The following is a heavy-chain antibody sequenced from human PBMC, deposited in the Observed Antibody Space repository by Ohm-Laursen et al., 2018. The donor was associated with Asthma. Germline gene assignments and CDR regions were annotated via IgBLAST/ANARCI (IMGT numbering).Heavy chain of an antibody. V-gene: IGHV3-7*05. CDR3: AKDSSEVVAADEY. CDR2: VKDDGTAQ. D-gene: IGHD2-15*01. J-gene: IGHJ4*02. Sequence: SLRLSCTASGFTFSDYYMSWVRQAPGTGLEWVAAVKDDGTAQYYVDSVRGRFTVSRDNARNSLYLQMNSLRAEDTAVYYCAKDSSEVVAADEYWGQGTLVTVSS. CDR1: GFTFSDYY.